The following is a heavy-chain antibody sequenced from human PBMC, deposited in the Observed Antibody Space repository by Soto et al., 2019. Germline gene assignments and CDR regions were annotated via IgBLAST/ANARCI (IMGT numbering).Heavy chain of an antibody. Sequence: QAQLVQSGAEVRKPGSSVRVSCKSSGGRFNTYVITWVRQAPGQGLEWMGGIIPVYRTTRYAQHFEDRVTITADESTSTAYMEVSSLRSEDTAVYYCARGDSRGYSMDVWGQGTTVTVSS. CDR1: GGRFNTYV. V-gene: IGHV1-69*12. CDR2: IIPVYRTT. CDR3: ARGDSRGYSMDV. J-gene: IGHJ6*02. D-gene: IGHD1-26*01.